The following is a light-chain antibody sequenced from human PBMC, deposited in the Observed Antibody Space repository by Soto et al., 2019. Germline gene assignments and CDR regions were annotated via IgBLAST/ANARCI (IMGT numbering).Light chain of an antibody. CDR3: AAWDDSLSGWV. CDR1: SSNIGAGYD. Sequence: QSVLTQPPSVSGAPGQRVTISCTGSSSNIGAGYDVHWYQQLPGTAPKLLIYGNNNRPSGVSDRFSGSNSGTSASLAITGLQPDDEADYYCAAWDDSLSGWVFGGGTQLTVL. J-gene: IGLJ3*02. CDR2: GNN. V-gene: IGLV1-40*01.